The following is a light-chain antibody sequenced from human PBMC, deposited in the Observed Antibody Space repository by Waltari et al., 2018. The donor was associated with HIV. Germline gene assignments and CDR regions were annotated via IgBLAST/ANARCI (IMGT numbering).Light chain of an antibody. V-gene: IGLV2-8*01. J-gene: IGLJ2*01. CDR2: DVK. CDR1: SSDVGAYNF. Sequence: QSALTQPPSASGSPEQSVTISCTGTSSDVGAYNFVSWYQQRPGQAPKLIIFDVKKRTSGVPERVSGSEAFNPASLTVSGLQAEDEADYYCSSFAGTNSHVVFGGGTKLTVL. CDR3: SSFAGTNSHVV.